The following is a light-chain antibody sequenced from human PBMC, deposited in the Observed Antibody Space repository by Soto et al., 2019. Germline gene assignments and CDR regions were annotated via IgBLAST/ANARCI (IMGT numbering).Light chain of an antibody. CDR3: SSYTSSSTYV. V-gene: IGLV2-14*01. Sequence: QSALAQPASVSGSPGQSITISCTGTSSDVGAYNYVSWYQQHPGKAPKLIIYEVSNRPSGVSNLFSGSKSGNTASLTISGLQAEDEADYYCSSYTSSSTYVFGAGTKVTVL. CDR1: SSDVGAYNY. CDR2: EVS. J-gene: IGLJ1*01.